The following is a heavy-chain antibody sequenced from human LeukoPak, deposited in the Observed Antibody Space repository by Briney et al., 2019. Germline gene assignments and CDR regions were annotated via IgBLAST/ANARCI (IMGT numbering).Heavy chain of an antibody. CDR2: ISAYNGNT. V-gene: IGHV1-18*01. J-gene: IGHJ4*02. Sequence: GASVKVSRKASGYTLTSSSISWVRQAPGERLECMGWISAYNGNTSYAQKLQGRVTMTTDTSTSTAYMELRSLRSDDTAVYYCARSTWIQLVVDYWGQGTLVTVSS. D-gene: IGHD5-18*01. CDR1: GYTLTSSS. CDR3: ARSTWIQLVVDY.